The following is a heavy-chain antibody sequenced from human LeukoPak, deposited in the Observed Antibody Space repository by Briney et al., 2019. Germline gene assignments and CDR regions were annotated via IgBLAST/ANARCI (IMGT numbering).Heavy chain of an antibody. CDR3: ARDGPYGVYAGGDYYYYYGMDV. Sequence: GGSLRLSCAASGFTFSSYGMHWVRQAPGKGLEWVAVIWYDGSNKYYADSVKGRFTISRDNSKNTLYLQMNSPRAEDTAVYYCARDGPYGVYAGGDYYYYYGMDVWGQGTTVTVSS. D-gene: IGHD4-17*01. CDR2: IWYDGSNK. V-gene: IGHV3-33*01. J-gene: IGHJ6*02. CDR1: GFTFSSYG.